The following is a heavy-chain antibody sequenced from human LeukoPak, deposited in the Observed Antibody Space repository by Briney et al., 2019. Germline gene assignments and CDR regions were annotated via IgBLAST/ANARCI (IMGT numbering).Heavy chain of an antibody. J-gene: IGHJ4*02. CDR3: AKDVDYYGSGSYYTLSDY. Sequence: AISGSGGSTYYADSVKGRFTISRDNSKNTLYLQMNSLRAEDTAVYYCAKDVDYYGSGSYYTLSDYWGQGTLVTVSS. V-gene: IGHV3-23*01. CDR2: ISGSGGST. D-gene: IGHD3-10*01.